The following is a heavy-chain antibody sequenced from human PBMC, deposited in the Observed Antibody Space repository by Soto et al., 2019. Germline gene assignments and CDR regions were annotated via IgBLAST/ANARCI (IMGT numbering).Heavy chain of an antibody. CDR1: GYTFTSYY. J-gene: IGHJ4*02. CDR3: VRDRVATIYRFDY. D-gene: IGHD5-12*01. V-gene: IGHV1-46*01. CDR2: IHPSGGST. Sequence: GASVKVSCKASGYTFTSYYMHWVRQAPGQGLEWMGIIHPSGGSTKYAQKFQGRVTMTRDTSTSTVYMELSSLKSEDTAVYYCVRDRVATIYRFDYWGQGTLVTVSS.